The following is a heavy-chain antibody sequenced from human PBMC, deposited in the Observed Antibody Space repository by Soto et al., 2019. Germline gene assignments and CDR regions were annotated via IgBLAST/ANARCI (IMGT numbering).Heavy chain of an antibody. CDR1: GGSFSSYY. D-gene: IGHD2-2*01. CDR3: AGRDCSTTSCYYLDYYYLDV. CDR2: VYYSGST. Sequence: QVQLQESGPGLVRPSETLSLTCTVSGGSFSSYYWTWIRQPPGKGLEWIGYVYYSGSTDYNPSLKSRVTISVDTSKNQFSLKLISATAADTAVYYCAGRDCSTTSCYYLDYYYLDVWGRGTTVTVSS. V-gene: IGHV4-59*08. J-gene: IGHJ6*03.